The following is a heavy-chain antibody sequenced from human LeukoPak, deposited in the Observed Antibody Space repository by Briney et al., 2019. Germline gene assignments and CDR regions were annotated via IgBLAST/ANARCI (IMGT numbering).Heavy chain of an antibody. Sequence: ASVKVSCKASGYTFTSYNINWVRQVPGQGLEWMGWISGYNDNTNYAQKLQGRVTMTTDTSTSTVYMDLRSLRSDDTAVYYCARGRGSYRNYYYYMDVWGKGTTVTVSS. CDR3: ARGRGSYRNYYYYMDV. J-gene: IGHJ6*03. D-gene: IGHD1-26*01. CDR2: ISGYNDNT. CDR1: GYTFTSYN. V-gene: IGHV1-18*01.